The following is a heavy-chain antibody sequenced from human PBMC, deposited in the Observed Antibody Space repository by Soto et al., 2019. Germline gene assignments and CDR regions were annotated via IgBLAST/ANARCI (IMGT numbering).Heavy chain of an antibody. CDR1: GGTFSSYT. J-gene: IGHJ6*02. Sequence: QVQLVQSGAEVKKPGSSVKVSCKASGGTFSSYTISWVRQAPGQGLEWMGRIIPILGIANYAQKFQGRVTITADKSTRTAYMELSSLRSEDTAVYYCASPYCSSTSCYNYYGMDVWGQGTTVTVSS. CDR2: IIPILGIA. CDR3: ASPYCSSTSCYNYYGMDV. V-gene: IGHV1-69*02. D-gene: IGHD2-2*02.